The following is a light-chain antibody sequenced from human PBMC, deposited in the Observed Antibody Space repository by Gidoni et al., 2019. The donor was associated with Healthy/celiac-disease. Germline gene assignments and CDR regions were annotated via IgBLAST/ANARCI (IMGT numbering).Light chain of an antibody. V-gene: IGKV3-20*01. CDR2: GAS. Sequence: EMVLTQSPGPLSLSPGERATLSCRASQSVSSSYLAWYQQKPGQAPRLLIYGASSRATGIPDRFSGSGSGTDFTLTISRLEPEDFAGYYCQQYGSSPPWTFGQGTKVE. CDR1: QSVSSSY. CDR3: QQYGSSPPWT. J-gene: IGKJ1*01.